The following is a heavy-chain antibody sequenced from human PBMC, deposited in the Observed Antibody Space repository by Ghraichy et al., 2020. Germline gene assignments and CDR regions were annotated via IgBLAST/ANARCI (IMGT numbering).Heavy chain of an antibody. V-gene: IGHV6-1*01. CDR3: ARDVPLSIDGAFDI. Sequence: SETLSLTCAISGDSVSSNSAAWNWIRQSPSRGLEWLGRTYFRSKWYNDYAVSVKSRITINPDTSKNQFSLQLNSVTPEDTAVYYCARDVPLSIDGAFDIWGQGTMVTVSS. D-gene: IGHD3-16*02. J-gene: IGHJ3*02. CDR2: TYFRSKWYN. CDR1: GDSVSSNSAA.